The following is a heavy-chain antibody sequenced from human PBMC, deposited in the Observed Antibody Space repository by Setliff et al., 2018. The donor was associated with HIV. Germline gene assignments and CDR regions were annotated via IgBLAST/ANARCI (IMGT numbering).Heavy chain of an antibody. V-gene: IGHV4-39*01. D-gene: IGHD2-2*01. CDR3: TRHAGREYQLLWVTAKWFDP. CDR2: IFYTGST. Sequence: SETLSLTCTVSGVSTSSTSHYWGWIRQPPGKGLEGIGYIFYTGSTYYSPSLKSRVTISEDTSKNQFSLKLSSVTAADTAVYYCTRHAGREYQLLWVTAKWFDPWGQGTLVTVSS. J-gene: IGHJ5*02. CDR1: GVSTSSTSHY.